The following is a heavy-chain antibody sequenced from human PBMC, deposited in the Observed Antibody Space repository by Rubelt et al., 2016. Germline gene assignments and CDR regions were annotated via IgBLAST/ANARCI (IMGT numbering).Heavy chain of an antibody. D-gene: IGHD3-16*02. Sequence: QVQLVQSGAEVKKPGASVKVSCKASGYTFTSYGISWVRQAPGQGLDWLGWISAYNGNTNYAQKLQGRVTMTTDTSTSTAYMELRSLRSDDTAVYYWARNLIMITFGGVIVPPDYWGQGTLVTVSS. CDR3: ARNLIMITFGGVIVPPDY. V-gene: IGHV1-18*01. CDR2: ISAYNGNT. CDR1: GYTFTSYG. J-gene: IGHJ4*02.